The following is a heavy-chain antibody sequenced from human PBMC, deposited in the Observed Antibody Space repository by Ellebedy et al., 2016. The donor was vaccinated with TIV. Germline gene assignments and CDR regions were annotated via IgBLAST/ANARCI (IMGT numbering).Heavy chain of an antibody. CDR3: ARGNGDYEDWFDP. V-gene: IGHV1-46*01. J-gene: IGHJ5*02. CDR1: GYTFTSYY. CDR2: INPSGGST. Sequence: AASVKVSCKASGYTFTSYYMHWVRQAPGQGLEWMGIINPSGGSTSYAQKFQGRVTMTRDTATSTVYMELNSLRSEDTAVYYCARGNGDYEDWFDPWGQGTLVTVSS. D-gene: IGHD4-17*01.